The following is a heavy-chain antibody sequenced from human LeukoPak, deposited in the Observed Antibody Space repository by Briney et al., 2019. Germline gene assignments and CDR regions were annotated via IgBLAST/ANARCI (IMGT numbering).Heavy chain of an antibody. J-gene: IGHJ6*03. D-gene: IGHD4-11*01. Sequence: SETLSLTCTVSGGSISSSSYYWGWIRQPPGKGLEWIGSIYYSGSTYYNPSLKSRVTISVDTSKNQFSLKLSSVTAADTAVYYCARTFDYRAPRAMDVWGKGTTVTVSS. CDR1: GGSISSSSYY. CDR3: ARTFDYRAPRAMDV. V-gene: IGHV4-39*07. CDR2: IYYSGST.